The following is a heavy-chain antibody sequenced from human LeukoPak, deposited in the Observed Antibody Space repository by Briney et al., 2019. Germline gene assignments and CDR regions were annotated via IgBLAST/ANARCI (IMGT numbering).Heavy chain of an antibody. V-gene: IGHV3-11*04. J-gene: IGHJ4*02. CDR2: IGSSI. Sequence: GGSLRLSCVASGFTFSDYYMSWIRQAPGKGLEWVSYIGSSIYYADSVKGRFTISRDNAKNSLYLQMNSLRAEDTAVYYCAKDSNWNYADYWGQGTLVTVSS. CDR3: AKDSNWNYADY. CDR1: GFTFSDYY. D-gene: IGHD1-20*01.